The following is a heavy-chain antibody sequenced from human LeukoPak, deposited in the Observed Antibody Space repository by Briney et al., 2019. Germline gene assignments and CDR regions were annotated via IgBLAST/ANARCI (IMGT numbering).Heavy chain of an antibody. J-gene: IGHJ4*02. CDR2: IYSGDSDT. CDR1: RYSFTSYW. V-gene: IGHV5-51*01. Sequence: GESLKISCKGSRYSFTSYWIGWVRQIPGKGLEWMGIIYSGDSDTRYSPSFQGQVTISADKSISTAYLQWNSLKASDTATYYCARFVGACSGGSCYSDYWGQGTLVTVSS. D-gene: IGHD2-15*01. CDR3: ARFVGACSGGSCYSDY.